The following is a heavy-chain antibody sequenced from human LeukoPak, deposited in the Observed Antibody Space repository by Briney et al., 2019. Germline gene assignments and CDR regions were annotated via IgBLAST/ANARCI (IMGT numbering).Heavy chain of an antibody. J-gene: IGHJ4*02. CDR1: GGSISSYY. Sequence: SETLSLTCTVSGGSISSYYWSWIRQPPGKGLEWTGYIYYSGSTNYNPSLKSRVTISVDTSKNQFSLKLSSVTAADTAVYYCARRGYSYGLDYWGQGTLVTVSS. V-gene: IGHV4-59*01. D-gene: IGHD5-18*01. CDR3: ARRGYSYGLDY. CDR2: IYYSGST.